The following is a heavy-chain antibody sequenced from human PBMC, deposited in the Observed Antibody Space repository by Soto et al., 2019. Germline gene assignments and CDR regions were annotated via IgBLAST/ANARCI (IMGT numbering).Heavy chain of an antibody. CDR1: GYSISSGYY. D-gene: IGHD3-10*01. J-gene: IGHJ5*02. CDR2: IYHSGST. CDR3: AREGNYYASGSYLIDP. Sequence: SETLSLTCAVSGYSISSGYYWGWIRQPPGKGLEWIGSIYHSGSTYYNPSLKSRVTISVDTSKNQFSLKLSSVTAADTAVYYCAREGNYYASGSYLIDPWGQGTLVTVSS. V-gene: IGHV4-38-2*02.